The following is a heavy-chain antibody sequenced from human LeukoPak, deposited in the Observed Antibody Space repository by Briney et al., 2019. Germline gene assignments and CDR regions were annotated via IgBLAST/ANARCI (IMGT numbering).Heavy chain of an antibody. CDR3: ARDCSSTSCYTSGRAFDI. D-gene: IGHD2-2*02. V-gene: IGHV4-59*01. Sequence: SETLSLTCTVSGGSINNYYWSWIRQPPGKGLEWIGYIYYSGSTNYNPSLKSRVTISVDTSKNQFSLKLSSVTAADTAVYYCARDCSSTSCYTSGRAFDIWGQGTMVTVSS. CDR2: IYYSGST. CDR1: GGSINNYY. J-gene: IGHJ3*02.